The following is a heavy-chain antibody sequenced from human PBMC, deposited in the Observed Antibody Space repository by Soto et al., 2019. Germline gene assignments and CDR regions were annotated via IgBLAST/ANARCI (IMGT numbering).Heavy chain of an antibody. V-gene: IGHV1-18*01. Sequence: QVHLVQSGAEVKKPGASVKVSCKGSGYGFTTYGITWVRQAPGQGLEWMAWISAHNGNTNYAQKLQGKVTVTRDTSTSTAYMKLRRLRSINTAVYYSARGRYGDYWGQGALVTVSS. J-gene: IGHJ4*02. CDR1: GYGFTTYG. D-gene: IGHD1-1*01. CDR2: ISAHNGNT. CDR3: ARGRYGDY.